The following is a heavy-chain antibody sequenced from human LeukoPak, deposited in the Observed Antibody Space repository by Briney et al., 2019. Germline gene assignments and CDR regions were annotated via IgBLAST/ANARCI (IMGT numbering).Heavy chain of an antibody. J-gene: IGHJ4*02. CDR2: IYYSGST. CDR1: GGSISSSSYY. Sequence: SETLSLTCTVSGGSISSSSYYWGWIRQPPGKGLEWIGSIYYSGSTYYNPSLKSRVTISVVTSKNQFSLKLSSVTAADTAVYYCARQTRRYDSSGYRYFDYWGQGTLVTVSS. D-gene: IGHD3-22*01. CDR3: ARQTRRYDSSGYRYFDY. V-gene: IGHV4-39*01.